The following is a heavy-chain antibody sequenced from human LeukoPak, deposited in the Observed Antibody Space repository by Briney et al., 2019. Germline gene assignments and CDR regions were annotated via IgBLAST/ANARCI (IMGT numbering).Heavy chain of an antibody. CDR1: AYTFTGYY. Sequence: ASVTVSCKASAYTFTGYYMHWVRQAPGQGLEWMGWINPKSGGTSYAQKFQGRVTMTRDTSTSTVYMELSSLRSEDTAVYYCARDTELYGSGSYLFDYWGQGTLVTVSS. J-gene: IGHJ4*02. CDR2: INPKSGGT. CDR3: ARDTELYGSGSYLFDY. D-gene: IGHD3-10*01. V-gene: IGHV1-2*02.